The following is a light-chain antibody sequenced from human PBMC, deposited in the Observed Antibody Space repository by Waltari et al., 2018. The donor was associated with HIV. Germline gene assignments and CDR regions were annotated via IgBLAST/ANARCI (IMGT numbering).Light chain of an antibody. J-gene: IGLJ1*01. CDR3: AAWDDSLLYV. CDR1: SSNIGSNT. V-gene: IGLV1-44*01. CDR2: NNK. Sequence: QSVLTQPPSASGTPGQRVTISCSGSSSNIGSNTVNWYQQLPGTAAKLLIYNNKRRSSGVLDRFSATKSGTSASLAISGLQSEDEADYYCAAWDDSLLYVFGTGTKVTVL.